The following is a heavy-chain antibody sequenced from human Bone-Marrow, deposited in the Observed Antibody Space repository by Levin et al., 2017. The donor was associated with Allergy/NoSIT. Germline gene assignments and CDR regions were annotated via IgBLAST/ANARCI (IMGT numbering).Heavy chain of an antibody. CDR2: ISGSGGST. Sequence: GGSLRLSCAASGFTFSSYAMSWVRQAPGKGLEWVSTISGSGGSTYYADSVKGRFTISRDDSKTTLYLQMNSLRAEDTAVYYCAKDQPSGSSHWGQGTLVTVSS. D-gene: IGHD1-26*01. CDR3: AKDQPSGSSH. CDR1: GFTFSSYA. J-gene: IGHJ4*02. V-gene: IGHV3-23*01.